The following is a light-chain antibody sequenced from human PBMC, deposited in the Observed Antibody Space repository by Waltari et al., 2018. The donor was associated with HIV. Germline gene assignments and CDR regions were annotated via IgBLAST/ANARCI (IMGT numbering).Light chain of an antibody. CDR2: RHN. V-gene: IGLV1-47*01. CDR1: SSNIGNTY. CDR3: AAWDDSLSGPV. J-gene: IGLJ3*02. Sequence: QSVLTQPPSASGTPGQRVTIPCSGSSSNIGNTYVSWYQQLPGTAPKLLIYRHNQRPSGVPDRFSGSKSGTSASLAISGLRSEDEADYYCAAWDDSLSGPVFGGGTKLTVL.